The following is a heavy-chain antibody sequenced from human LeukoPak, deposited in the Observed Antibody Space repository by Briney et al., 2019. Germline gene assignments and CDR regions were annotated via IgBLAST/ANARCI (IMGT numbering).Heavy chain of an antibody. CDR1: GHSFTSYW. J-gene: IGHJ4*01. Sequence: GESSEIPCKGSGHSFTSYWISWVRQMPGKGLEWMGRIDPSDSYTNYSPSFQGHVTISADKSISTAYLQWSSLTASDTAMYYCARTSWFGVDYWGQGTLGTVSS. CDR3: ARTSWFGVDY. CDR2: IDPSDSYT. V-gene: IGHV5-10-1*01. D-gene: IGHD3-10*01.